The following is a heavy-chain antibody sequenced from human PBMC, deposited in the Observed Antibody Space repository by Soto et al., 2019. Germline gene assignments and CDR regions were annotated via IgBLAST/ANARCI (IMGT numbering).Heavy chain of an antibody. Sequence: PGGSLRLSCAASGFTFSSYAMSWVRQAPGKGLEWVSAISGSGGSTYYADSVKGRFTISRDNSKNPLYLQMNSLRAEDTSVYYCAKDPARDGYNSPYFDYWGQGTLVTVSS. D-gene: IGHD5-12*01. J-gene: IGHJ4*02. V-gene: IGHV3-23*01. CDR3: AKDPARDGYNSPYFDY. CDR2: ISGSGGST. CDR1: GFTFSSYA.